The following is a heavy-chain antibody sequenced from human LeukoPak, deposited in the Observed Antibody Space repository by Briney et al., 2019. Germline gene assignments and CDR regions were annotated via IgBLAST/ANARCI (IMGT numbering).Heavy chain of an antibody. Sequence: ASVKVSCKASGYTFTSCGISWVRQAPGQGLEWMGWISTYNGNTNYAQKLRGRVTMTTDTSTSTAYMELRSLRSDNTAVYYCARDQAYCSIITCPFDYWGQGTLVTVPS. D-gene: IGHD2-2*01. V-gene: IGHV1-18*01. CDR3: ARDQAYCSIITCPFDY. CDR2: ISTYNGNT. CDR1: GYTFTSCG. J-gene: IGHJ4*02.